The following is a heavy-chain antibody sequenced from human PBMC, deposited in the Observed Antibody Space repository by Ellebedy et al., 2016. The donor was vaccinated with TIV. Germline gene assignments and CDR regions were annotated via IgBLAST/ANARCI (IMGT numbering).Heavy chain of an antibody. D-gene: IGHD3-3*02. CDR2: ISGSGGST. V-gene: IGHV3-23*01. CDR3: ARAHF. CDR1: GFTFSTYA. J-gene: IGHJ4*02. Sequence: GESLKISCAASGFTFSTYAMSWVRQAPGKGLEWVSAISGSGGSTYYADSVKGRFTISRDNAKNSLYLQMNNLRVEDTAVYYCARAHFWGQGTLVTVSS.